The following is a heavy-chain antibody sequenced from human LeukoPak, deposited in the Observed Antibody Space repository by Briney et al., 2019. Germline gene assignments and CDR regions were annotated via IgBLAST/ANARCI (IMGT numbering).Heavy chain of an antibody. D-gene: IGHD2-2*01. J-gene: IGHJ4*02. V-gene: IGHV3-23*01. CDR3: AEDSCSSTSCRGYFDY. CDR2: ISGSGGST. CDR1: GFTFSSYA. Sequence: GGSLRLSCAASGFTFSSYAMSWVRQAPGKGLEWVSAISGSGGSTYYADSVKGRFTISRDNSKNTLYLQMNSLRAGDTAVYYCAEDSCSSTSCRGYFDYWGQGTLVTVSS.